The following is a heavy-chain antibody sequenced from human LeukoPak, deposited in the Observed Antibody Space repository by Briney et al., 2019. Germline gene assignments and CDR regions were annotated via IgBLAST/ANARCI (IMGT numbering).Heavy chain of an antibody. Sequence: GGSLRLSCAASGFSFDDLGMTWVRQVPGKGLEWVAGINWNGASTGYADSVRGRFTISRDNAKNSLYLQMNSLRSDDTAVYYCARAQSGWYYFDYWGQGTLVTVSS. D-gene: IGHD6-19*01. CDR1: GFSFDDLG. J-gene: IGHJ4*02. CDR3: ARAQSGWYYFDY. CDR2: INWNGAST. V-gene: IGHV3-20*04.